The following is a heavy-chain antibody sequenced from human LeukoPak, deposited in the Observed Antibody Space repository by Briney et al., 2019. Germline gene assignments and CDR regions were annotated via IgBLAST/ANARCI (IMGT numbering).Heavy chain of an antibody. CDR2: INPNSGGT. J-gene: IGHJ4*02. D-gene: IGHD3-10*01. CDR1: GYTFTGYY. V-gene: IGHV1-2*02. Sequence: ASVKVSCKASGYTFTGYYMHWVRQAPGQGLEWMGWINPNSGGTNYAQKFQGRVTITRDTSISTAYMELSRLRSDDTAVYYCARGTRITMVRGVIKIDYWGQGTLVTVSS. CDR3: ARGTRITMVRGVIKIDY.